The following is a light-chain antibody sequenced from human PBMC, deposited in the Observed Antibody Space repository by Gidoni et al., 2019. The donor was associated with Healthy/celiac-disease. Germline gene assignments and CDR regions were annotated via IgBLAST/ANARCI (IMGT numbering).Light chain of an antibody. Sequence: EIVLTQSPATLSLSPGERATLSCRASQSVSSYLAWYQQTPGQAPRRLIYDASNRATGIPARLSGSGSGTECTLTISSLEPEDFAVYDCQQRSNPLLTFGGGTKVEIK. CDR1: QSVSSY. CDR3: QQRSNPLLT. J-gene: IGKJ4*01. CDR2: DAS. V-gene: IGKV3-11*01.